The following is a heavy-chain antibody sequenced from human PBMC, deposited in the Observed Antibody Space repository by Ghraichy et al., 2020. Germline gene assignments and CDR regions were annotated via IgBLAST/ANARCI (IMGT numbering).Heavy chain of an antibody. D-gene: IGHD3-16*01. Sequence: GGSLRLSCAASGFILSSDWMHWVRQVPGKGLVWVSHINPDGTITNYVDSVKGRFTISRDIAKNTLYLQMNCLTVDDTALYYCTKGGSTALGDWGQGTLVTVSS. CDR1: GFILSSDW. CDR3: TKGGSTALGD. CDR2: INPDGTIT. V-gene: IGHV3-74*01. J-gene: IGHJ4*02.